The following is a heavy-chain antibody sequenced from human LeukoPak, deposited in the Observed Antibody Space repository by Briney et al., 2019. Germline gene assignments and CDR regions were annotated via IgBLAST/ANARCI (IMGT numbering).Heavy chain of an antibody. CDR1: GGSFSRYY. Sequence: SETLSLTCAVYGGSFSRYYWSWIRQSPGKGLEWIAEIDHRGDTNYNPSVKSRVTISVDTSKNQFSLKMRSLSAADTPLYYCAXXXTXSETXYFDFWGQGTLVTVSS. V-gene: IGHV4-34*01. CDR3: AXXXTXSETXYFDF. CDR2: IDHRGDT. D-gene: IGHD1-26*01. J-gene: IGHJ4*03.